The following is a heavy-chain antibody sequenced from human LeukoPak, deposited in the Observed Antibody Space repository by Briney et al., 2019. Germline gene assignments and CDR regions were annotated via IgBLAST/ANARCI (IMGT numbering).Heavy chain of an antibody. CDR1: GDSVSSNSAA. D-gene: IGHD5-12*01. CDR2: TYYRSKWYN. V-gene: IGHV6-1*01. Sequence: SQTLSLTCAISGDSVSSNSAAWNWIRQSPSRGLEWLGRTYYRSKWYNDYAVSVKSRITINPDTSKNQFSLQLNSVTAADTAVYYCARSRGYSGSYRLPCYFDYWGQGTLVTVSS. CDR3: ARSRGYSGSYRLPCYFDY. J-gene: IGHJ4*02.